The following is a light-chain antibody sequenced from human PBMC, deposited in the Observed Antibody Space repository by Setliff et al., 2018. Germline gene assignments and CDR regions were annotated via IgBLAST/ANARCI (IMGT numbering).Light chain of an antibody. V-gene: IGKV1-5*03. Sequence: DIQMTQSPSTLPASVGDGVTVTCRASQTISTYLAWYQQKPGKAPKLLIYKASSLESGVPSRFSGSGSGTEFTLTISSLQPDDFATYYCRQDNSYPLTFGGGTKVDIK. J-gene: IGKJ4*01. CDR3: RQDNSYPLT. CDR2: KAS. CDR1: QTISTY.